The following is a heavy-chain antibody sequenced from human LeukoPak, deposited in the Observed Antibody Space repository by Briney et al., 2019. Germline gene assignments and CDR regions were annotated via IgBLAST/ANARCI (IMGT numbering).Heavy chain of an antibody. CDR1: GGSISSYY. CDR2: IYYSGST. Sequence: SETLSLTCTVSGGSISSYYWSWIRQPPGKGLEWIGYIYYSGSTYYNPSLKSRVTISVHTSKNQFSLKLSSVTAADTAVYYCARVTREAARYWYFDLWGCGTLVTVSS. CDR3: ARVTREAARYWYFDL. V-gene: IGHV4-59*01. J-gene: IGHJ2*01. D-gene: IGHD6-6*01.